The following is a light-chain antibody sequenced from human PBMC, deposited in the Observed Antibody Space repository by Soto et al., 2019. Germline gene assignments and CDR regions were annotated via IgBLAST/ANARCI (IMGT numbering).Light chain of an antibody. Sequence: QSALTQPPSASGSPGQSVTISCTGTSSDVGAYKYVSWYQQYPGKAPKLMIYEVTKRPSGVPDRFSGSKSGNTASLTVSGLQAEEDADYCCTSYVGNDSWVFGGGTKLTVL. J-gene: IGLJ3*02. CDR1: SSDVGAYKY. V-gene: IGLV2-8*01. CDR2: EVT. CDR3: TSYVGNDSWV.